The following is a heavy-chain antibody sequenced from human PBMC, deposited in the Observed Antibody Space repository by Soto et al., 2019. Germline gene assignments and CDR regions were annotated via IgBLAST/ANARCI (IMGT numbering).Heavy chain of an antibody. CDR2: INHSGST. CDR3: ARGRPQVILDDIQPTQLDY. D-gene: IGHD2-21*01. V-gene: IGHV4-34*01. J-gene: IGHJ4*02. Sequence: SETLSLTCAVYGGSFSCYYWSWIRQPPGKGLEWIGEINHSGSTNYNPSLKSRVTISVDTSKNQFSLKLSSVTAADTAVYYCARGRPQVILDDIQPTQLDYWGQGTLVTVSS. CDR1: GGSFSCYY.